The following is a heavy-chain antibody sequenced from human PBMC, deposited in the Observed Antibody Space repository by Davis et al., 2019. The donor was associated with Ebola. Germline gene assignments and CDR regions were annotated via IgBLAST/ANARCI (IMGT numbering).Heavy chain of an antibody. CDR3: ARGGDYGGIPSGFAS. CDR1: GFTFTTYD. D-gene: IGHD4-23*01. Sequence: GESLKISCAASGFTFTTYDVHWVRQAAGKGLEWVSSIGPAGDTYYLGSVKGRFSISREDAKSSFSLQMRNLRAGDTAVYFCARGGDYGGIPSGFASWGQGTLVTVSS. J-gene: IGHJ4*02. V-gene: IGHV3-13*01. CDR2: IGPAGDT.